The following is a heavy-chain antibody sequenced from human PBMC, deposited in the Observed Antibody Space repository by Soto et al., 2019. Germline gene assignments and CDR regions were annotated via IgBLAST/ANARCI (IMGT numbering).Heavy chain of an antibody. CDR2: MNPNSGNT. J-gene: IGHJ6*02. V-gene: IGHV1-8*01. CDR1: GYTFTSYD. CDR3: ARDASFGYYYYYGMDV. Sequence: ASVKVSCKASGYTFTSYDINWVRQATGQGLEWMGWMNPNSGNTGYAQKFQGRVTMTRNTSISTAYMELSSLRSEDTAVYYCARDASFGYYYYYGMDVWGQGTTVTV. D-gene: IGHD2-2*01.